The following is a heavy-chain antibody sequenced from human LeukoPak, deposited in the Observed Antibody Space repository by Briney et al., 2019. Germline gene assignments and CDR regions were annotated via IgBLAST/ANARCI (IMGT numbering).Heavy chain of an antibody. J-gene: IGHJ4*02. Sequence: ASVKVSCKASGYTFTSYYMHWVRQAPGQGLEWMGIINPSGGSTSYAQKFQGRVTISVDTSKNQFSLKLSSVTAVDTAVYYCARGAPGWLQLSLRNLPYFDYWGQGTLVTVSS. V-gene: IGHV1-46*01. D-gene: IGHD5-24*01. CDR2: INPSGGST. CDR3: ARGAPGWLQLSLRNLPYFDY. CDR1: GYTFTSYY.